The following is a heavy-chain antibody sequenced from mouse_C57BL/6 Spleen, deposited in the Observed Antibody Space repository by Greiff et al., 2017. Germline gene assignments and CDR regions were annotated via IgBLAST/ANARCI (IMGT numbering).Heavy chain of an antibody. CDR1: GYTFTSYG. CDR2: IYPRSGNT. D-gene: IGHD2-1*01. Sequence: QVQLQQSGAELARPGASVKLSCKASGYTFTSYGISWVKQRTGQGLEWIGEIYPRSGNTYYNEKFKGKATLTADKSSSTAYMELRSLTSEDSAVYFCANIYYGNYAAMDYWGRGTSVTVSS. J-gene: IGHJ4*01. V-gene: IGHV1-81*01. CDR3: ANIYYGNYAAMDY.